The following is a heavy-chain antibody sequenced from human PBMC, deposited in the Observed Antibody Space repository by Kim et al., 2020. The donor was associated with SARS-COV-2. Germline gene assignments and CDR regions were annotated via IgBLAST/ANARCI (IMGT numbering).Heavy chain of an antibody. CDR2: INPSGGST. D-gene: IGHD2-21*02. Sequence: ASVKVSCKASGYTFTSYYMHWVRQAPGQGLEWMGIINPSGGSTSYAQKFQGRVTMTRDTSTSTVYMELSSLRSEDTAVYYCARDLTRMTAKPRYYYYYYGMDVWGQGTTVTVSS. J-gene: IGHJ6*02. CDR1: GYTFTSYY. CDR3: ARDLTRMTAKPRYYYYYYGMDV. V-gene: IGHV1-46*01.